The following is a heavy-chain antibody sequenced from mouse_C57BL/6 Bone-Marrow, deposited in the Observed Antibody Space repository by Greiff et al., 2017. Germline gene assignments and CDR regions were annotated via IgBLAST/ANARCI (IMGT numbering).Heavy chain of an antibody. V-gene: IGHV2-6*01. J-gene: IGHJ3*01. CDR2: IWGVGST. CDR3: ASSPTGGGRFAY. Sequence: QVQLKESGPGLVAPSQSLSITCTVSGFSLPSYGVDWVRQSPGKGLEWLGVIWGVGSTNYNSALKSRLSISKDNSKSQVFLKMNSLQTDDTAMYYCASSPTGGGRFAYWGQGTLVTVSA. CDR1: GFSLPSYG. D-gene: IGHD4-1*02.